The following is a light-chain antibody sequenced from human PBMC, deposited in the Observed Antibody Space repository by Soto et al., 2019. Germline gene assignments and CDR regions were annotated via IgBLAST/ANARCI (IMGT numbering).Light chain of an antibody. CDR2: EAS. Sequence: EIVLTQFPATLSLSPGDRATLSLRASQSVHRYLAWYQQKPGQAPRLLMYEASNRATGIPATFSANGSGTDFTLTISSLEPEDFAVYYCQQYDNSPITFGQGTRLEIK. CDR1: QSVHRY. J-gene: IGKJ5*01. CDR3: QQYDNSPIT. V-gene: IGKV3-11*01.